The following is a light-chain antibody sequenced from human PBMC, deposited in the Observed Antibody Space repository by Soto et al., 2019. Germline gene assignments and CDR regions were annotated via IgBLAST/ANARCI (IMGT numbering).Light chain of an antibody. V-gene: IGKV3-15*01. Sequence: EIVMTQSPATLSVSPGERATLSCRASQSVSSNLAWYQQTPGQAPRLLIYGASTRATGIPARFSGSGSGTEFPLTISSLQSEDFAVYYCQQYNNWPPWTFGQGNKVEIK. CDR3: QQYNNWPPWT. J-gene: IGKJ1*01. CDR2: GAS. CDR1: QSVSSN.